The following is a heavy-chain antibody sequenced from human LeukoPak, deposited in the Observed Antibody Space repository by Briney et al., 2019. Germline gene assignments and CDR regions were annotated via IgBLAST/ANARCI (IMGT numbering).Heavy chain of an antibody. CDR1: GGSISSYY. Sequence: SETLSLTCTVSGGSISSYYWSWIRQPPGKGLEWVGYIYYSGSTNYNPSLKSRVTISVDTSKNQFSLKLSSVTAADTAVYYCARGYSSGWYYFDYWGQGTLVTVSS. CDR2: IYYSGST. CDR3: ARGYSSGWYYFDY. D-gene: IGHD6-19*01. V-gene: IGHV4-59*01. J-gene: IGHJ4*02.